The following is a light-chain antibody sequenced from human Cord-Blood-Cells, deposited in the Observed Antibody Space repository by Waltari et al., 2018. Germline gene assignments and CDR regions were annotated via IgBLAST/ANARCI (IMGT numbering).Light chain of an antibody. CDR2: DVS. V-gene: IGLV2-11*01. CDR1: RSDVGGYNY. Sequence: QSALTQPRSVSGSPGQSVTISCTGTRSDVGGYNYVSWYQQHPGKAPKLMIYDVSKRPSGVPDRFSGSKSGNTASLTISGLQAEDEADYYCCSYAGSYTSYVFGTGTKVTVL. CDR3: CSYAGSYTSYV. J-gene: IGLJ1*01.